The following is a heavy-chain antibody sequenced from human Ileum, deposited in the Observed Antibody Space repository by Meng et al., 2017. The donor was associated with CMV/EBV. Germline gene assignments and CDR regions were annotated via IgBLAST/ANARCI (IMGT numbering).Heavy chain of an antibody. Sequence: GESLKISCAASGFTFSSYGMHWVRQAPGKGLEWVSSISSSSSYIYYADSVKGRFTISRDNAKNSLYLQMNSLRAEDTAVYYCARRGYSSNAFDIWGQGTMVTVSS. D-gene: IGHD5-18*01. V-gene: IGHV3-21*01. CDR1: GFTFSSYG. CDR2: ISSSSSYI. J-gene: IGHJ3*02. CDR3: ARRGYSSNAFDI.